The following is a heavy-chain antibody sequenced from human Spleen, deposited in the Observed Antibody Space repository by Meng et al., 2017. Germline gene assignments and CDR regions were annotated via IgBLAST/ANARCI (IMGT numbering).Heavy chain of an antibody. D-gene: IGHD3-22*01. Sequence: QVQLVQSGAEVKKPGASVKVSCKASGYTFTSYAMHWVRQAPGQGLEWMGRINPNSGGTNYAQKFQGRVTMTWDTSISTAYIELSSLRSDDTAFYYCARDDRSGYYPFADYWGQGTLVTVSS. J-gene: IGHJ4*02. CDR3: ARDDRSGYYPFADY. CDR2: INPNSGGT. V-gene: IGHV1-2*06. CDR1: GYTFTSYA.